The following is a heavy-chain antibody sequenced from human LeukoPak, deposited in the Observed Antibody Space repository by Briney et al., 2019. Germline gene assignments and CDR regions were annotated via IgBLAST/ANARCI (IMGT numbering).Heavy chain of an antibody. Sequence: SETLSLTCTVSGGSISTYYWNWVRQPAGKGLEWIGRIYTSGSTNNPSLKSRVTMSVDTSKNQFSLKLSSVTAAGTAVYYCARGGSGRGYNWFDPWGQGTLVTVSS. CDR3: ARGGSGRGYNWFDP. CDR2: IYTSGST. D-gene: IGHD6-19*01. V-gene: IGHV4-4*07. J-gene: IGHJ5*02. CDR1: GGSISTYY.